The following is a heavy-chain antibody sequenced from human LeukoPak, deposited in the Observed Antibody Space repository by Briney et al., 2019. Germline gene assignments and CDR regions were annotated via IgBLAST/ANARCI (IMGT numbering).Heavy chain of an antibody. V-gene: IGHV3-13*01. CDR2: IGPAGDT. Sequence: PGRSLRLSCAASGFTFSSYDMHWVRQTTGKGLEWVSAIGPAGDTYYPDSVKGRFTISRENAKNSLYLQMNSLRAGDTAVYYCARAPHYSSSWAPFDYWGQGTLVTVSS. CDR3: ARAPHYSSSWAPFDY. CDR1: GFTFSSYD. J-gene: IGHJ4*02. D-gene: IGHD6-13*01.